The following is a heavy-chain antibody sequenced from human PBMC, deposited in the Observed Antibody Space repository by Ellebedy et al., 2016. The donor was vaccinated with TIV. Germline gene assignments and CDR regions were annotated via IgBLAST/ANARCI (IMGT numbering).Heavy chain of an antibody. Sequence: GESLKISCAASGFTFSGYYMSWFRQAPGKGPEWVSYISYSGDLMYYADSVKGRFTTSRDNAGNSLYLQMNSLRAEDTAVYYCARATAGFDYWGQGTLVTVSS. CDR2: ISYSGDLM. CDR1: GFTFSGYY. V-gene: IGHV3-11*01. D-gene: IGHD1-1*01. J-gene: IGHJ4*02. CDR3: ARATAGFDY.